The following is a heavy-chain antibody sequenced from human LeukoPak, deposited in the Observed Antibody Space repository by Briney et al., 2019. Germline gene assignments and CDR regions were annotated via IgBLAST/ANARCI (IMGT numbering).Heavy chain of an antibody. CDR3: AREGKWLQLRYFDY. V-gene: IGHV3-7*03. Sequence: GGSLRLSCAASGFTFSNYWMTWVRQAPGKGLEWVANIKQDGSEKYYVDSVKGRFTISRDNAKKSLYLQMNSLRAEDTALYYCAREGKWLQLRYFDYWGQGTLVTVSS. CDR2: IKQDGSEK. J-gene: IGHJ4*02. D-gene: IGHD5-24*01. CDR1: GFTFSNYW.